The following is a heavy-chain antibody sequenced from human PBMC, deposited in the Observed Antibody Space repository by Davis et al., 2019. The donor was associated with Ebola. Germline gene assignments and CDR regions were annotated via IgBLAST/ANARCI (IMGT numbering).Heavy chain of an antibody. CDR3: ARDKAALGYCSGGSCYPLVNWFDP. CDR1: GFTFSSYS. CDR2: ISSSSSTI. Sequence: GGSLRLSCAASGFTFSSYSMNWVRQAPGKGLEWVSYISSSSSTIYYADSVKGRFTISRDNAKNSLYRQMNSLRDVDTAVYYCARDKAALGYCSGGSCYPLVNWFDPWGQGTLVTVSS. V-gene: IGHV3-48*02. D-gene: IGHD2-15*01. J-gene: IGHJ5*02.